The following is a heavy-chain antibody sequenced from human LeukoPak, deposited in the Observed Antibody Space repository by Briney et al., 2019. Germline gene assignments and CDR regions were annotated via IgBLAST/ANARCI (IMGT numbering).Heavy chain of an antibody. CDR2: ISSSSSYI. J-gene: IGHJ4*02. CDR3: ARDPFPHEGPD. Sequence: GGSLRLSCAASGFTFSSYSMNWVRQAPGKGLEWVSSISSSSSYIYYADSVKGRFTISRDNAKNSLYLQMNSLRAEDTAVYYCARDPFPHEGPDWGQGTLVTVSS. CDR1: GFTFSSYS. V-gene: IGHV3-21*01.